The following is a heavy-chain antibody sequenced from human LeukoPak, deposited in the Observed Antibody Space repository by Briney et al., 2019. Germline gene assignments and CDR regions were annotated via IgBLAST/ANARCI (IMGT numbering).Heavy chain of an antibody. CDR1: GGSISSYY. Sequence: PSETLSLTCTVSGGSISSYYWSWIRQPAGKGLEWIGRIYTSGSTNYNPSLKGRVTMSVDTSKNQFSLKLSSVTAADTAVYYCARDRLSARYNWFDPWGQGTLVTVSS. CDR2: IYTSGST. V-gene: IGHV4-4*07. CDR3: ARDRLSARYNWFDP. J-gene: IGHJ5*02.